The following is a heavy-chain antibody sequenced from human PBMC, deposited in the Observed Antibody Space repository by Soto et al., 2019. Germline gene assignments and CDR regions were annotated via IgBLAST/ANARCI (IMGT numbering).Heavy chain of an antibody. V-gene: IGHV1-8*01. D-gene: IGHD6-19*01. Sequence: QVQLVQSGAEVKKPGASVKVSCKASGYTFTSYDINWVRQATGQGLEWMGWMNPNSGNTGYAQKFQGRVTMTRSTSIRTAYMELGSLGSEESAVYYCAREYSCGWSKDWGQGTLVTVSS. CDR3: AREYSCGWSKD. CDR2: MNPNSGNT. CDR1: GYTFTSYD. J-gene: IGHJ4*02.